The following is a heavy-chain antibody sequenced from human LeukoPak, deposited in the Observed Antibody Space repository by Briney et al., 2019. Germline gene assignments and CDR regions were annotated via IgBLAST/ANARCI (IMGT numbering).Heavy chain of an antibody. CDR1: GSTFSSYG. V-gene: IGHV3-30*03. J-gene: IGHJ4*02. CDR2: ISYDGSNK. D-gene: IGHD2-2*02. Sequence: LPGGSLRLSCAASGSTFSSYGMHWVRQAPGKGLEWVAVISYDGSNKYYADSMKGRFTISRDNSKNTLYLQMNSLRAEDTAVYYCARGYQLLYSGLAYYFDYWGQGTLVTVSS. CDR3: ARGYQLLYSGLAYYFDY.